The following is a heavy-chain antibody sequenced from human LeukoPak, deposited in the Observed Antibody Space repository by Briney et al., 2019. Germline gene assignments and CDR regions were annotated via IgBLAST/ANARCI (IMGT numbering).Heavy chain of an antibody. CDR1: GGTFSTYA. CDR3: AKGSTVNWYYFDY. J-gene: IGHJ4*02. D-gene: IGHD1-1*01. CDR2: IIPIFGTA. V-gene: IGHV1-69*05. Sequence: SVKVSCKASGGTFSTYAISWVRQAPGQGLEWMGGIIPIFGTANYAQKFQGRVMITTDESTSTAYMELSSLRSEDTAVYYCAKGSTVNWYYFDYWGQGTLVTVSS.